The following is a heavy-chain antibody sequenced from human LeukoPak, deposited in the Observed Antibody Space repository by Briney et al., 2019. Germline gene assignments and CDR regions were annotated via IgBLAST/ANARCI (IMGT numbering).Heavy chain of an antibody. Sequence: GGSLRLSCAASGFTFSSYAMHWVRQAPGKGLEWVALISYDGSNKYYADSVKGRFTISRDNSKNTLYLQMNSLRAEDTAVYYCARERGYSYGTSEYYFDYWGRGTLVTVSS. CDR1: GFTFSSYA. D-gene: IGHD5-18*01. CDR3: ARERGYSYGTSEYYFDY. CDR2: ISYDGSNK. J-gene: IGHJ4*02. V-gene: IGHV3-30-3*01.